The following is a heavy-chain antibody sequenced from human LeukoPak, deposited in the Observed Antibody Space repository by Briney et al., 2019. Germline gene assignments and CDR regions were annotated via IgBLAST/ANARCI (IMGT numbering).Heavy chain of an antibody. J-gene: IGHJ6*02. CDR1: GFTFTSSA. D-gene: IGHD4-17*01. V-gene: IGHV1-58*01. CDR3: AADRTTPVTTAYYYYYGMDV. CDR2: IVVGSGNT. Sequence: SVKVSCKASGFTFTSSAVQWVRQARGQRLEWIGWIVVGSGNTNYAQKFQERVTITRDMSTSTAYMELSSLRSEDTAVYYCAADRTTPVTTAYYYYYGMDVWGQGTTVTVSS.